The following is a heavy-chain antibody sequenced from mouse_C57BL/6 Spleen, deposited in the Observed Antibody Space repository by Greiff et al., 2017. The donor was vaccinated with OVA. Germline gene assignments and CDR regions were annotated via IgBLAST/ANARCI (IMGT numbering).Heavy chain of an antibody. Sequence: VQRVESGEGLVKPGGSLKLSCAASGFTFSSYAMSWVRQTPEKRLEWVAYISSGGDYIYYADTVKGRFTISRDNARNTLYLQMSSLKSEDTAMYYCTSIYYYGSSYSLDYWGQGTTLTVSS. V-gene: IGHV5-9-1*02. D-gene: IGHD1-1*01. J-gene: IGHJ2*01. CDR2: ISSGGDYI. CDR3: TSIYYYGSSYSLDY. CDR1: GFTFSSYA.